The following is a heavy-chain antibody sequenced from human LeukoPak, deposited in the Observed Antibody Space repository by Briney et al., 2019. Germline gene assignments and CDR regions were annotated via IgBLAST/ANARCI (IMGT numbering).Heavy chain of an antibody. CDR2: IRGDGYEK. J-gene: IGHJ4*02. V-gene: IGHV3-7*01. Sequence: GGSLRLSCAASGFTVSSNYMTWVRQAPGKGLEWVANIRGDGYEKHFADSVKGRFTISRDNAKNSVDLQMNNLRAEDTAVFYCVRNGDYYRLDYWGQGTLVTVSS. CDR1: GFTVSSNY. D-gene: IGHD2-21*02. CDR3: VRNGDYYRLDY.